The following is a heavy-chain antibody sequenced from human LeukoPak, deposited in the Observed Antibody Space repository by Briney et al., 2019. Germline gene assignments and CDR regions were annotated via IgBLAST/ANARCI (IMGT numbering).Heavy chain of an antibody. CDR3: AIPWDYYDSSGYYLADDAFDI. D-gene: IGHD3-22*01. CDR2: INPNSGST. J-gene: IGHJ3*02. V-gene: IGHV1-2*02. CDR1: GYTSTGYY. Sequence: ASVKVSCKASGYTSTGYYMHWVRQAPGQGLEWMGWINPNSGSTNYAQKFQGRVTMTRDTSISTAYMELSRLRSDDTAVYYCAIPWDYYDSSGYYLADDAFDIWGQGTMVTVSS.